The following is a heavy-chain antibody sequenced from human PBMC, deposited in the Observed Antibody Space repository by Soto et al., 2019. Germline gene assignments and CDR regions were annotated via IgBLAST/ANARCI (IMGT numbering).Heavy chain of an antibody. Sequence: GASVKVSCKASGGTFSSYAISWVRQAPGQGLEWMGGIIPIFGTANYAQKFQGRVTITADESTSTAYMELSSLRSEDTAVYYCARDSEYCSGGSCYSYVDYWGQGTLGTVSS. J-gene: IGHJ4*02. CDR3: ARDSEYCSGGSCYSYVDY. CDR2: IIPIFGTA. V-gene: IGHV1-69*13. CDR1: GGTFSSYA. D-gene: IGHD2-15*01.